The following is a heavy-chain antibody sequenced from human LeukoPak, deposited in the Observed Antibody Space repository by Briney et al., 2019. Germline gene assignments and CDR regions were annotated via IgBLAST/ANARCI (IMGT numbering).Heavy chain of an antibody. D-gene: IGHD6-6*01. V-gene: IGHV4-4*07. CDR1: GGSISSYN. Sequence: SQTLSLTCTLSGGSISSYNWSWIRQPAGKGLEWIVRIYTSGSTNYNPSLKSRVTISVDKSKNQFSLKLSSVTAADTAVYYCARGLYSSSSAAYYYYMDVWGKGTTVTVSS. CDR2: IYTSGST. CDR3: ARGLYSSSSAAYYYYMDV. J-gene: IGHJ6*03.